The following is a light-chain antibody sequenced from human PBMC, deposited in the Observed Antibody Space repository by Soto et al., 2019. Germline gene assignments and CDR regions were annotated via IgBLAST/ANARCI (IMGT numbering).Light chain of an antibody. CDR1: SSNVGSNA. J-gene: IGLJ2*01. Sequence: QLVLTQPPSASGTPGQRVTISCSGSSSNVGSNAVNWYQQLPGTAPKLLIYTNNQRPSGVPDRFSGSKSGTSASLAISWLQSEDEDDFYCAAWDDSLNGPVFGGGTKLTVL. CDR3: AAWDDSLNGPV. CDR2: TNN. V-gene: IGLV1-44*01.